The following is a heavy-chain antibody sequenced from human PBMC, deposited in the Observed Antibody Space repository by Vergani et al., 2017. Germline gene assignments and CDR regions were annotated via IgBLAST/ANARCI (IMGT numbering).Heavy chain of an antibody. CDR2: IKQDGSEK. J-gene: IGHJ5*02. D-gene: IGHD3-10*01. Sequence: EVLLVESGGGLVQPGGSLRLSCAASGFTFSAYWMNWVRQAPGKGLEWVANIKQDGSEKYYVDSVKGRFTISRDNANSLVYLQMSSVRADDTAVYYCARDYGSAPPQSRRLLDDIGWFDPWGQGTLVTVSS. CDR3: ARDYGSAPPQSRRLLDDIGWFDP. CDR1: GFTFSAYW. V-gene: IGHV3-7*01.